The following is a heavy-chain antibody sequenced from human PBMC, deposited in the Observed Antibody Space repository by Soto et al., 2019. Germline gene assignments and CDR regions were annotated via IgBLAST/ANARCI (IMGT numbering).Heavy chain of an antibody. CDR2: ISGSGGST. Sequence: GGSLRLSCAASGFTFSSYAMSWVRQAPGKGLEWVSAISGSGGSTYYADSVKGRFTISRDNSKNTLYLQMNSLRAEDTAVYYCAKALSVDTEPNFGFDYWGQGTLVTVSS. CDR1: GFTFSSYA. D-gene: IGHD5-18*01. J-gene: IGHJ4*02. CDR3: AKALSVDTEPNFGFDY. V-gene: IGHV3-23*01.